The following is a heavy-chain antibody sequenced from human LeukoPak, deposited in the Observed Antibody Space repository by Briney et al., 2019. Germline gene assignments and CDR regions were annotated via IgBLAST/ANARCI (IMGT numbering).Heavy chain of an antibody. Sequence: GGSLRLSCSASGFMFSSYAMHWVRQAPGKGLEYVSAISTNGDYTYYADSVKGRFTISRDNPKSTFYLQMSSLRPEDTAVYHCVKDRQTGYDSLDYWGQGTLVTVSS. V-gene: IGHV3-64D*06. D-gene: IGHD5-12*01. CDR2: ISTNGDYT. CDR3: VKDRQTGYDSLDY. CDR1: GFMFSSYA. J-gene: IGHJ4*02.